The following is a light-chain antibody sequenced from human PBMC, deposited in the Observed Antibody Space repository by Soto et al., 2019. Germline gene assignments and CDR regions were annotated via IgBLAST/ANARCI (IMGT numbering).Light chain of an antibody. J-gene: IGKJ1*01. CDR2: GAS. CDR1: QIVSSSY. CDR3: QQYGSSPWT. V-gene: IGKV3-20*01. Sequence: EIVLTQSPGTLSLSPGERATLSRRASQIVSSSYLAWYQQKPGQAPRLLIYGASSRATGIPDRFSGSGSGTDFTLTISRLEPEDFAVYYCQQYGSSPWTFGQGTKVDIK.